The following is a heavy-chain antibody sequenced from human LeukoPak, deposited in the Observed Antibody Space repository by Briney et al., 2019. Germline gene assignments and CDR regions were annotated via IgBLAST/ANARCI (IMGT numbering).Heavy chain of an antibody. D-gene: IGHD2-8*01. CDR3: ARERMSGMDV. CDR2: IYYSGST. J-gene: IGHJ6*02. V-gene: IGHV4-59*01. Sequence: SETLSLTCTVSGGSISSYYWSWIRQPPGKGLEWIGYIYYSGSTNYNPSLKSRVTISVDTSKNQFSLKLSPVTAADTAVYYCARERMSGMDVWGQGTTVTVSS. CDR1: GGSISSYY.